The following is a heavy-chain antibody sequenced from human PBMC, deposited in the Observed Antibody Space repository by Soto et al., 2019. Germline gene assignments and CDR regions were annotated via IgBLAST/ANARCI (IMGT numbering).Heavy chain of an antibody. CDR1: GYTFTSYG. J-gene: IGHJ5*02. CDR2: ISAYNGNT. Sequence: QVQLVQSGAEVKKPGASVKVSCKASGYTFTSYGISWVRQAPGQGLEWMGWISAYNGNTNYAQKLQGRVTMTTDTSTSTAYSELRSMRSADTAVYYCARSWYGSGSYFTFDPWGQGTLVTVSS. V-gene: IGHV1-18*01. CDR3: ARSWYGSGSYFTFDP. D-gene: IGHD3-10*01.